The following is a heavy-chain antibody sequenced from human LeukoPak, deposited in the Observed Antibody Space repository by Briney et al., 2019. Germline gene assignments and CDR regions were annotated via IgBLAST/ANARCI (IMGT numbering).Heavy chain of an antibody. Sequence: PGGSLRLSCTASGFTFSDYGMHWVRQPPGKGLEWVAIIWYDGSNKTYEDSVKGRFTISRDNSKNTLYLQMNSLRAEDTAAYYCARGVDYYENSGTIDYWGQGTLVTVSS. D-gene: IGHD3-22*01. CDR2: IWYDGSNK. CDR3: ARGVDYYENSGTIDY. V-gene: IGHV3-33*01. CDR1: GFTFSDYG. J-gene: IGHJ4*02.